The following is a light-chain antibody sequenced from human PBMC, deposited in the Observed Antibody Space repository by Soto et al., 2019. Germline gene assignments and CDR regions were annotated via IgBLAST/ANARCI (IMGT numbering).Light chain of an antibody. CDR1: QTVNSN. J-gene: IGKJ4*01. Sequence: EIVMTQSPATLSVSPGERATLSCRASQTVNSNLAWYQKKPGQAPRLLIYGASTRAPGIPARFSGSGSGTEFTLTISSLQSEDFATYYCLQHNSYPLTFGGGTKVDFK. V-gene: IGKV3D-15*01. CDR2: GAS. CDR3: LQHNSYPLT.